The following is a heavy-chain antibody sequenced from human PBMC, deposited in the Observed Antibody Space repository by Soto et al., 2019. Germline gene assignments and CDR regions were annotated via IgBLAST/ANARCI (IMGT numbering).Heavy chain of an antibody. V-gene: IGHV3-21*01. J-gene: IGHJ5*02. CDR3: ARAPCSGGSCYLGDWFDP. CDR1: GFAFSTYN. Sequence: SLRLSCAASGFAFSTYNMNWVRQAPGKGLEWVSSIGSSSSYIYYADSVKGRFTISRDNAKNSLYLQMNSLRADDTAVYYCARAPCSGGSCYLGDWFDPWGQGTLVTVSS. D-gene: IGHD2-15*01. CDR2: IGSSSSYI.